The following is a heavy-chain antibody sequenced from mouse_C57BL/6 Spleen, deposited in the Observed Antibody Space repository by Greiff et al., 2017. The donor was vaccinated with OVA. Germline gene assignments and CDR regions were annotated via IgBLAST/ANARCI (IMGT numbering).Heavy chain of an antibody. CDR3: DLGLPYAMDY. V-gene: IGHV1-53*01. D-gene: IGHD2-4*01. Sequence: QFQLQQPVSSLVKPVASVKLSCKSSGSTFTCSWLPLVKPRPSPVLSLIGNINPSIGGTNYNEKFKSKATLPVDKSSSTAYMQLSSLTSEDSAVYYCDLGLPYAMDYWGQGTSVTVSS. CDR2: INPSIGGT. J-gene: IGHJ4*01. CDR1: GSTFTCSW.